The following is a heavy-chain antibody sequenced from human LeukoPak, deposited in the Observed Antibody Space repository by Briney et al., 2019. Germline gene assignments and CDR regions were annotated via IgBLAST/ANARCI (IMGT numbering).Heavy chain of an antibody. CDR1: GGSISSYY. V-gene: IGHV4-59*01. D-gene: IGHD3-10*01. Sequence: RPSETLSLTCTVSGGSISSYYWSWIRQPPGKGLEWIGYIYYSGSTNYNPSLKSRVTISVDTSKNQFSLKLSSVTAADTAVYYCARGDMYYGSGSYHYWGQGTLVTVSS. CDR3: ARGDMYYGSGSYHY. J-gene: IGHJ4*02. CDR2: IYYSGST.